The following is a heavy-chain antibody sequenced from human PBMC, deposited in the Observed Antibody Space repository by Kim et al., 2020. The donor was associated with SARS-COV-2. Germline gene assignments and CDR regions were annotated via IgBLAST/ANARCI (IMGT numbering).Heavy chain of an antibody. Sequence: KGRFTISRDNSKKTRYLQMNSLRAEDTAVYYCARESPLLWFGESNNSFDYWGQGTLVTVSS. CDR3: ARESPLLWFGESNNSFDY. V-gene: IGHV3-30*07. D-gene: IGHD3-10*01. J-gene: IGHJ4*02.